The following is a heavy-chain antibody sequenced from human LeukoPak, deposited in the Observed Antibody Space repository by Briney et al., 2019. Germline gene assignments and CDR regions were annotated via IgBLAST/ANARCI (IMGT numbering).Heavy chain of an antibody. CDR3: ARSRYYDFWSGYYARPYLDY. CDR2: ISSSGSTI. CDR1: GFTFSDYY. V-gene: IGHV3-11*01. D-gene: IGHD3-3*01. Sequence: GGSLRLSCAASGFTFSDYYMSWIRQAPGKGLEWVSYISSSGSTIYYADSVKGRFTISRDNAKNSQYLQMNSLRAEDTAVYYCARSRYYDFWSGYYARPYLDYWGQGTLVTVSS. J-gene: IGHJ4*02.